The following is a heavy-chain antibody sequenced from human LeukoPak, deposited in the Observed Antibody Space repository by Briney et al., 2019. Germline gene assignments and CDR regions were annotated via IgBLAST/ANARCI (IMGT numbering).Heavy chain of an antibody. J-gene: IGHJ3*02. D-gene: IGHD2-15*01. Sequence: PGGSLRLSCEAPGFTFSNYMMHWVRQAPGKGLVWVSRINSDGLITNYADSVKGRFTVSRDNPKNTLYLQMNSLRVEDTAVYYCVREGGGSFLDSFDIWGQGKLVTVSS. CDR2: INSDGLIT. V-gene: IGHV3-74*01. CDR1: GFTFSNYM. CDR3: VREGGGSFLDSFDI.